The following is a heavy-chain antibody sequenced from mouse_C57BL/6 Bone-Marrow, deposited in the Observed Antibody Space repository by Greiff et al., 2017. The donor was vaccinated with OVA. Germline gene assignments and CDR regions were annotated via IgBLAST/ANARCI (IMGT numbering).Heavy chain of an antibody. CDR1: GFTFSSYA. D-gene: IGHD5-1-1*01. Sequence: EVMLVESGAGLVKPGGSLKLSCAASGFTFSSYAMSWVRQTPEKRLEWVAYISSGGDYIYYADTVKGRFTISRDNARNTLYLQMSSLKSEDTAMYYCTRDTVYYFDYWGQGTTLTVSS. J-gene: IGHJ2*01. V-gene: IGHV5-9-1*02. CDR2: ISSGGDYI. CDR3: TRDTVYYFDY.